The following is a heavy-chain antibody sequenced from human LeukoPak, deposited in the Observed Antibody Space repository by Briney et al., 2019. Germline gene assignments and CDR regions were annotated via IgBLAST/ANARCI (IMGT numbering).Heavy chain of an antibody. CDR2: IYSGGST. Sequence: GGSLRLSCAASGFTVSSNYMSWVRQAPGKGLEWVSVIYSGGSTYYADSVKGRFTISRDNSKNTLYLQMNSLRAEDTAVYYCAKDLGSLGYCSGGSCYGPRFDAFDIWGQGTMVTVSS. D-gene: IGHD2-15*01. CDR3: AKDLGSLGYCSGGSCYGPRFDAFDI. CDR1: GFTVSSNY. V-gene: IGHV3-66*02. J-gene: IGHJ3*02.